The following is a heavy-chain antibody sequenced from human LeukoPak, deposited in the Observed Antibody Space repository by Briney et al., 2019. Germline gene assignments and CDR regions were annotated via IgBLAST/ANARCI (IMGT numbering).Heavy chain of an antibody. CDR3: ARDGSYGDYLYFQH. D-gene: IGHD4-17*01. CDR1: GFTFSSYS. Sequence: GGSLRLSCAASGFTFSSYSMNWVRQAPGKGLEWVSSTSSSSSYICYADSVKGRFTISRDNAKNSLYLQMNSLRAEDTAVYYCARDGSYGDYLYFQHWGQGTLVTVSS. CDR2: TSSSSSYI. J-gene: IGHJ1*01. V-gene: IGHV3-21*01.